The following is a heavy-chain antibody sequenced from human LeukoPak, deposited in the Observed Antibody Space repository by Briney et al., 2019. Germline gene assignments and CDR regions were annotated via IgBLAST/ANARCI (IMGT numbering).Heavy chain of an antibody. CDR2: IIPIFGTA. CDR3: ARDEMYYYDSSYWFDP. Sequence: SVKVSCKASGGTFSSYAISWVRQAPGHGLEWMGRIIPIFGTANYAQKFQGRVTITTDESTSTAYMELSSLRSEDTAVYYCARDEMYYYDSSYWFDPWGRGTLVTVSS. V-gene: IGHV1-69*05. J-gene: IGHJ5*02. D-gene: IGHD3-22*01. CDR1: GGTFSSYA.